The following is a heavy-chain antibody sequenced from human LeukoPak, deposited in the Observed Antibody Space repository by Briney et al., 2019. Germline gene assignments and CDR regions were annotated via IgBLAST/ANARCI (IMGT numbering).Heavy chain of an antibody. D-gene: IGHD2-2*01. Sequence: SETLSLTCTVSGGSASSGSYYWSWIRQPPGKGLEWIGYIYDSGSTNYNPSLKSRVTISVDTSKNQFSLKLSSVTAADTAVYYCARGYCGSASCYGVFDYWGQGTPVTVSS. V-gene: IGHV4-61*01. J-gene: IGHJ4*02. CDR3: ARGYCGSASCYGVFDY. CDR1: GGSASSGSYY. CDR2: IYDSGST.